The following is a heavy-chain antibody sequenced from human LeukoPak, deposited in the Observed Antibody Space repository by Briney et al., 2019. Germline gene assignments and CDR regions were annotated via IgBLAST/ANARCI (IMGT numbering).Heavy chain of an antibody. J-gene: IGHJ3*02. Sequence: SETLSLTXAVSGYSISSGYYWGWIRHPPGKGLEWIGSIYHSGSTYYNPSLKSRVTISVDTSKNQFSLKLSSVTAADTAVYYCARLGSYLSAFDIWGQGTMVTVSS. CDR3: ARLGSYLSAFDI. D-gene: IGHD1-26*01. V-gene: IGHV4-38-2*01. CDR2: IYHSGST. CDR1: GYSISSGYY.